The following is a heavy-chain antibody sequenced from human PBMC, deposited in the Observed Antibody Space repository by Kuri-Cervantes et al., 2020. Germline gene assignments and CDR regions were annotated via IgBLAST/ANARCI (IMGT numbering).Heavy chain of an antibody. CDR3: TTDAWIQLWFSGKGLGTYFDY. D-gene: IGHD5-18*01. V-gene: IGHV3-15*01. CDR2: IRSKTDGGTT. Sequence: GGSLRLSCVGSGFTFSNAWMSWVRQAPGKGLEWVGRIRSKTDGGTTDCAAPVEGRFTISRDDSKNTLFLQMNSLKTEDTAVYYCTTDAWIQLWFSGKGLGTYFDYWGQGTLVTVSS. J-gene: IGHJ4*02. CDR1: GFTFSNAW.